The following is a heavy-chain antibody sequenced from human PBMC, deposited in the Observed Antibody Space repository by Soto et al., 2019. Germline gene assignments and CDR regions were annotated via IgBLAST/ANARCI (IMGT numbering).Heavy chain of an antibody. CDR3: ARSNPQYVYVDS. CDR2: ITPIIDIP. CDR1: GGTFNTYT. J-gene: IGHJ4*02. Sequence: QVQLVQSGAEVKKPGSSLKVSCRTSGGTFNTYTISWVRQAPGQGLEWMGRITPIIDIPTYAQNFKARVSISADKSTSTAYMQLTNLRFEDTAMYFCARSNPQYVYVDSWGQGTLVTVSS. V-gene: IGHV1-69*02. D-gene: IGHD1-20*01.